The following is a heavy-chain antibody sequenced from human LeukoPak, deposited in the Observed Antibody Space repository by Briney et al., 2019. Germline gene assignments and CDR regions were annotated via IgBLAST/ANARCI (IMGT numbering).Heavy chain of an antibody. J-gene: IGHJ6*03. Sequence: GGSLRLSCAASGFTFRDYDMTWIRQAPGKGLEWVSSISRSGSTKYYADSVKGRFTISRDNAKNSLFLQMNSLRAEDTAVYYCARVLRYCSGGNCYSGGLGYMDVWGKGTTVTISS. D-gene: IGHD2-15*01. CDR2: ISRSGSTK. CDR1: GFTFRDYD. CDR3: ARVLRYCSGGNCYSGGLGYMDV. V-gene: IGHV3-11*01.